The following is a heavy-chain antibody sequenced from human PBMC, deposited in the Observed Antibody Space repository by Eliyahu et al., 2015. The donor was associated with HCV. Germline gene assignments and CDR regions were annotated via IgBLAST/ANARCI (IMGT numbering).Heavy chain of an antibody. D-gene: IGHD3-22*01. V-gene: IGHV1-69*02. J-gene: IGHJ3*02. CDR1: GGTFSSYT. CDR2: IIPILGIA. Sequence: SSVKVSCKASGGTFSSYTISWVRQAPGQGLEWMGRIIPILGIANYAQKFQGRVTITADKSTSTAYMELSSLRSEDTAVYYCARATDSRASRGAFDIWGQGTMVTVSS. CDR3: ARATDSRASRGAFDI.